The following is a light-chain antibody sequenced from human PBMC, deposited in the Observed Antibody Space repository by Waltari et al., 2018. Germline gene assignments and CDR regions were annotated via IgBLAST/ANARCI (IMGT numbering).Light chain of an antibody. CDR3: QQYASSPGT. CDR2: GAS. V-gene: IGKV3-20*01. J-gene: IGKJ1*01. CDR1: HRLANTY. Sequence: GRARHRLANTYLARYPNKAGPAPGLVIDGASSRATGIPDRFSGSGSGTDFTLTISRLEPEDFVVYYCQQYASSPGTSGQGTKVEIK.